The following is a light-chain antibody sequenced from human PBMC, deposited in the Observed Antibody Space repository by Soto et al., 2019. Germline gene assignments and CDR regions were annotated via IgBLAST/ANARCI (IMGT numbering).Light chain of an antibody. CDR3: SSYAGSNANVV. CDR2: EVN. CDR1: SSDVGSYNY. J-gene: IGLJ2*01. V-gene: IGLV2-8*01. Sequence: QSALTQPPSASGSPGQSVTISCTGTSSDVGSYNYVSWYQQHPGKVPKLMIYEVNKRPSGVPDRFSGSKSGNTASLTVSGLQAEDEADYYCSSYAGSNANVVFGGGTKLTVL.